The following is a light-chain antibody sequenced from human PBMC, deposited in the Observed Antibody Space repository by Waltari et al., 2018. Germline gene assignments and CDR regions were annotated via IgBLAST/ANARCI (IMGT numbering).Light chain of an antibody. CDR3: QTWGTGIQV. J-gene: IGLJ3*02. CDR2: VNSDGRH. Sequence: QLVLTQSPSASASLGASVNLTCTLSSGHRSYAIAWHQQQPEKGPRFLMKVNSDGRHTKGDGIPGRFSGSSSGAERYLTISGLHSEDEADYYCQTWGTGIQVFGGGTKLSV. CDR1: SGHRSYA. V-gene: IGLV4-69*01.